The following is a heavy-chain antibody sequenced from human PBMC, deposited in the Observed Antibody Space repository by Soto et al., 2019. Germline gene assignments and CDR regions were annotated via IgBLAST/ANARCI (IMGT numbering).Heavy chain of an antibody. D-gene: IGHD4-17*01. Sequence: QVQLVQSGAEVKKPGASVKVSCKASGYTFTSYAMHWVRQAPGQRLEWMGWINAGNGNTKYSQKFQGRVTITRDTSASTAYMELSSLRSEDTAVYYCAIEGYGDYGYNWFDPWGQGTLVTVSS. CDR2: INAGNGNT. CDR3: AIEGYGDYGYNWFDP. J-gene: IGHJ5*02. CDR1: GYTFTSYA. V-gene: IGHV1-3*01.